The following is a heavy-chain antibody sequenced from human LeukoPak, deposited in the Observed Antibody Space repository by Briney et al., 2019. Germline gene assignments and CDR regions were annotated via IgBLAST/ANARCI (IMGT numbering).Heavy chain of an antibody. J-gene: IGHJ3*02. D-gene: IGHD6-13*01. CDR3: ARQGQPADAFDI. CDR2: INPNSGGT. V-gene: IGHV1-2*02. CDR1: GYTFTGYY. Sequence: ASVKVSCKASGYTFTGYYMHWVRQAPGQGREWMGWINPNSGGTNYAQKFQGRVTMTRDTSISTAYMELSRLRSDDTAVYYCARQGQPADAFDIWGQGTMVTVSS.